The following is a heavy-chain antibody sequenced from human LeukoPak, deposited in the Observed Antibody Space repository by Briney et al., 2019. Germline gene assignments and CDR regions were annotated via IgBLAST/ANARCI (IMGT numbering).Heavy chain of an antibody. Sequence: SETLSLTCTVSGGSISSYYWSWIRQPPGKGLEWIGYIYYSGSTDYNPSPKSRVTISVDTSKNQFSLKLSSVTAADTAVYYCARGSGYCSGGSCYLGYWGQGTLVTVSS. D-gene: IGHD2-15*01. CDR3: ARGSGYCSGGSCYLGY. CDR1: GGSISSYY. V-gene: IGHV4-59*01. J-gene: IGHJ4*02. CDR2: IYYSGST.